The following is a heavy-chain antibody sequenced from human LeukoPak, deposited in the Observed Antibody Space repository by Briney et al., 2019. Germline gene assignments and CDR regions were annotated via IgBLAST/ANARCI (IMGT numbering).Heavy chain of an antibody. CDR3: ARDPYSSSWYGGYYYYYMDV. V-gene: IGHV1-8*02. J-gene: IGHJ6*03. D-gene: IGHD6-13*01. CDR1: GYTFTSYY. Sequence: VASVKVSCKASGYTFTSYYMHWVRQAPGQGLEWMGWMNPNSGNTGYAQKFQGRVTMTRNTSISTAYMELSSLRSEDTAVYYCARDPYSSSWYGGYYYYYMDVWGKGTTVTISS. CDR2: MNPNSGNT.